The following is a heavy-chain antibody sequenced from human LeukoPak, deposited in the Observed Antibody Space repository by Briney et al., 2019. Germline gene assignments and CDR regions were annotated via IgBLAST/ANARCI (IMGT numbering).Heavy chain of an antibody. V-gene: IGHV3-23*01. J-gene: IGHJ4*02. CDR1: GFTFSSYA. CDR3: VKGLTAIRSF. Sequence: GGSLRLSCAASGFTFSSYAMSWVRQAPGKGLEWVSAISGSGGSTYYADSVKGRFTISRDNSKNTLYLQVNSLRAEDTAIYYCVKGLTAIRSFWGQGTLVIVSS. CDR2: ISGSGGST. D-gene: IGHD2-21*02.